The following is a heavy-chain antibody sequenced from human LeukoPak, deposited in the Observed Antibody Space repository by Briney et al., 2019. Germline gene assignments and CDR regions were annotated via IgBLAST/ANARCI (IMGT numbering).Heavy chain of an antibody. CDR3: AKNGDYFARLIWDI. D-gene: IGHD4-17*01. V-gene: IGHV3-23*01. J-gene: IGHJ3*02. Sequence: GGSLRLSCAASGFTFSSYAMSWARQAPGKGLEWVSAISGSGGSTYYADSVKGRFTISRDNSKNALYLQMNSLRAEDTAVYYCAKNGDYFARLIWDIWGQGTMVTVSS. CDR1: GFTFSSYA. CDR2: ISGSGGST.